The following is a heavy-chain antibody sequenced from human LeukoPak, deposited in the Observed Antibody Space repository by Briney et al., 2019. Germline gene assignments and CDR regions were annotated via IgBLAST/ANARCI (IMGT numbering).Heavy chain of an antibody. D-gene: IGHD5-18*01. Sequence: PGGSLRLSCAASGFTFSSYGMHWVRQAPGKGLEWVAVISYDGSNKYYADSVKGRFTISRDNSKNTLYLQMNSLRAEDTAVYYCAKRRGYSYGYPDYWGQGTLVTVSS. CDR1: GFTFSSYG. CDR2: ISYDGSNK. CDR3: AKRRGYSYGYPDY. J-gene: IGHJ4*02. V-gene: IGHV3-30*18.